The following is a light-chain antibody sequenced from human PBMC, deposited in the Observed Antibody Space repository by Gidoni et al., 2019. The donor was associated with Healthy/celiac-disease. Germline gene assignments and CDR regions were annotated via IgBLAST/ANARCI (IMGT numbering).Light chain of an antibody. Sequence: DIQMTQSPSSLSASVGDRVTITCQASQDSSNYLNWDQQKPGKAPKLLIYDASNLETGVTSRFSGSGSGTDFTFTISSLQPEDIATYYCQQYDNLITFGQGTRLEIK. CDR1: QDSSNY. V-gene: IGKV1-33*01. CDR2: DAS. J-gene: IGKJ5*01. CDR3: QQYDNLIT.